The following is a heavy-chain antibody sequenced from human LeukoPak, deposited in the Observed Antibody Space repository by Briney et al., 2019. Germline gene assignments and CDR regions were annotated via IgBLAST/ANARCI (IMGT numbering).Heavy chain of an antibody. CDR1: GYTFTSYG. D-gene: IGHD3-22*01. CDR3: ARIPGYYDSSGLDY. CDR2: ISAYNGNT. Sequence: GASVKVSCKASGYTFTSYGISWVRQAPGQGLEWMGWISAYNGNTNYAQKLQGRVTMTTDTSTSTAYMELRSLRSDDTAVYYCARIPGYYDSSGLDYWGQGTLVTVSS. V-gene: IGHV1-18*01. J-gene: IGHJ4*02.